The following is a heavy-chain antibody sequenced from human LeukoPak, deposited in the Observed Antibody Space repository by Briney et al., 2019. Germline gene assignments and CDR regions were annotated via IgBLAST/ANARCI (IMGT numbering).Heavy chain of an antibody. Sequence: GGSLRLSCAASGFTFSSYWMSWVRQAPGKGLEWVANIKQDGSEKSYVDSVKGRFTISRDNTKNSLYLQMNSVRAEDTAVYFCAREWAGPSFDYWGQGTLVTVSS. CDR1: GFTFSSYW. CDR3: AREWAGPSFDY. D-gene: IGHD6-19*01. V-gene: IGHV3-7*01. CDR2: IKQDGSEK. J-gene: IGHJ4*02.